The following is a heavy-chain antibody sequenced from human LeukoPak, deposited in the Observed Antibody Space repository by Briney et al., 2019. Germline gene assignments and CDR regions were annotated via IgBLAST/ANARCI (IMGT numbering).Heavy chain of an antibody. J-gene: IGHJ4*02. CDR1: GFTFRRHA. CDR2: IYENGGTT. V-gene: IGHV3-23*01. D-gene: IGHD2-21*01. CDR3: AKDFRIGYSAHFDY. Sequence: GGSLRLSCVGSGFTFRRHAMSWVRQAPGKGLEFVSGIYENGGTTYYADSVKGRFSISRDNSKNTLYLQMDSLRGEDTAVYYCAKDFRIGYSAHFDYWGQGALVTVSS.